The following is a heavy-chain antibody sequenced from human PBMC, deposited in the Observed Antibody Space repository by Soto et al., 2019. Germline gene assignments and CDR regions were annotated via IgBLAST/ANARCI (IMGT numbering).Heavy chain of an antibody. J-gene: IGHJ6*03. D-gene: IGHD3-9*01. V-gene: IGHV1-3*01. Sequence: ASVKVSCKASGYTFTSYAMHWVRQAPGQRLEWMGWINAGNGNTKYSQKFQGRVTITRDTSASTAYMELSSLRSEDTAVYYCARDRYYDILTGYYYYMDVWGKGTTVTVSS. CDR3: ARDRYYDILTGYYYYMDV. CDR1: GYTFTSYA. CDR2: INAGNGNT.